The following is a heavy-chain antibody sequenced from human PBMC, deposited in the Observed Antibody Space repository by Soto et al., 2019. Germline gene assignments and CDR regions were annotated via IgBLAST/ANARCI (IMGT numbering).Heavy chain of an antibody. CDR2: IYSDGTT. J-gene: IGHJ6*02. V-gene: IGHV3-53*01. CDR1: GFTVSSNY. CDR3: ARDRSGSSGYYGMDV. Sequence: GGSLRLSCAASGFTVSSNYMSWVRQAPGKGLEWVSVIYSDGTTYYADSVKGRFTISRDNSKNMLYLQMNSLRAEDTAVYYCARDRSGSSGYYGMDVWGQGTTVTVSS. D-gene: IGHD3-10*01.